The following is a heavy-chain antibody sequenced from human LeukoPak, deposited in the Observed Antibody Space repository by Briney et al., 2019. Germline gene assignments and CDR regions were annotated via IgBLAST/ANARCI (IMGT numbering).Heavy chain of an antibody. CDR2: ISASSLSI. Sequence: PGGSLRLSRAASGFTFSSYAMSWVRQAPGKGLEWVSGISASSLSIHYADSVKGRFTISRDNSKNTLFLQLSSLRAEDTAVYYCAKDPWIQLWSYFDYWGQGTLVTVSS. J-gene: IGHJ4*02. CDR3: AKDPWIQLWSYFDY. CDR1: GFTFSSYA. V-gene: IGHV3-23*01. D-gene: IGHD5-18*01.